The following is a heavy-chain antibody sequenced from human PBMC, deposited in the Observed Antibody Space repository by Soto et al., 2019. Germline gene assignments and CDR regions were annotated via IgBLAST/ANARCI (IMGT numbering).Heavy chain of an antibody. V-gene: IGHV1-46*01. Sequence: ASVKVSCKASGYTFTSYYMHWVRQAPGQGLEWMGIINPSGGSTSYAQKFQGRVTMTRDTSTSTVYMELSSLRSEDTAVYYCARAGGDTAMERYYYYYGMDVWGQGTTVTVSS. J-gene: IGHJ6*02. D-gene: IGHD5-18*01. CDR3: ARAGGDTAMERYYYYYGMDV. CDR2: INPSGGST. CDR1: GYTFTSYY.